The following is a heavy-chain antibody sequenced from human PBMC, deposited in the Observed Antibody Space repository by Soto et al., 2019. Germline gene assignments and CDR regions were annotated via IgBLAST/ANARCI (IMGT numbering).Heavy chain of an antibody. V-gene: IGHV4-34*01. CDR2: INDSGST. CDR1: GRSFSDYL. CDR3: ARTESRSYYYSGMDI. Sequence: PSETLSLTCTVYGRSFSDYLWSWIRQSRGKGLEWIGEINDSGSTNYNSFLKGRVTISLGTSKNQFSLKLRFVTAADTAVYYCARTESRSYYYSGMDIWGQGTTVTVSS. J-gene: IGHJ6*02. D-gene: IGHD3-16*01.